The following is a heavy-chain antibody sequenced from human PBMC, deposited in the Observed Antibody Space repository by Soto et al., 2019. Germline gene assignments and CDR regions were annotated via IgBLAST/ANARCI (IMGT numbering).Heavy chain of an antibody. J-gene: IGHJ4*02. CDR3: ARDGRGYGDYGIGFFDY. D-gene: IGHD4-17*01. V-gene: IGHV1-69*01. CDR2: IIPIFGTA. Sequence: QVQLVQSGAEVKKPGSSVKVSCKASGGTFSSYAISWVRQAPGQGLEWMGGIIPIFGTANYAQKFQGRVTITADESTSTADMELSSLRSEDTAVYYCARDGRGYGDYGIGFFDYWGQGTLVTVSS. CDR1: GGTFSSYA.